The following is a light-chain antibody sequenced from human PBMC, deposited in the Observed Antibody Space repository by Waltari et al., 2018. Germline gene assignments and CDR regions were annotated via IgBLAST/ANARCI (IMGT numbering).Light chain of an antibody. V-gene: IGKV4-1*01. Sequence: DIVMTQSPDSLAVSLGERATINCKSSQSVLYSSNNQNYLAWYQQKPGQPPKLLIYWASTRESGVPDRLSCSGSGTDFTLTISSLQAEDVAVYYCHQYYNIPFTFGPGTKVDIK. CDR3: HQYYNIPFT. J-gene: IGKJ3*01. CDR2: WAS. CDR1: QSVLYSSNNQNY.